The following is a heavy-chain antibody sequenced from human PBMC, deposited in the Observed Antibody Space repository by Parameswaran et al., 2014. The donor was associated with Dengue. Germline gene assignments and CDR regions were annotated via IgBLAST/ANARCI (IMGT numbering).Heavy chain of an antibody. V-gene: IGHV5-10-1*01. CDR3: ARHGTRYSYGMDV. CDR2: IDPSDSYT. Sequence: VRQMPGKGLEWMGRIDPSDSYTNYSPSFQGHVTISADKSISTAYLQWSSLKASDTVMYYCARHGTRYSYGMDVWGQGTTVTVSS. J-gene: IGHJ6*02. D-gene: IGHD6-13*01.